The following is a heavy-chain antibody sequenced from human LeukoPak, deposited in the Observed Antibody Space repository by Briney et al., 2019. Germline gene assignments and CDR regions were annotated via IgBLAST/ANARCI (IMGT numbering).Heavy chain of an antibody. J-gene: IGHJ4*02. CDR2: INSDGSST. CDR3: ARVPTDYGDYSFDY. V-gene: IGHV3-74*01. D-gene: IGHD4-17*01. Sequence: GGSLILSCAASGFTFSSYWMHWVRQAPGKGLVWVSRINSDGSSTSYADSVKGRFTISRDNAKNTLYLQMNSLRAEDTAVYYCARVPTDYGDYSFDYWGQGTLVTVSS. CDR1: GFTFSSYW.